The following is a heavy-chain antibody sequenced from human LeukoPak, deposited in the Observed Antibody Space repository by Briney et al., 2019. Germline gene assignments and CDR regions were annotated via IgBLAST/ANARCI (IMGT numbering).Heavy chain of an antibody. CDR1: GGTFSSYA. CDR2: IIPIFGTA. CDR3: ARAYAPYYYDSSGYYSY. D-gene: IGHD3-22*01. V-gene: IGHV1-69*06. Sequence: SVKVSCKASGGTFSSYAISWVRQAPGQGLEWMGGIIPIFGTANYAQKFQGRVTITADKSTSTAYMELSSLRSEDTAVYYFARAYAPYYYDSSGYYSYWGQGTLVTVSS. J-gene: IGHJ4*02.